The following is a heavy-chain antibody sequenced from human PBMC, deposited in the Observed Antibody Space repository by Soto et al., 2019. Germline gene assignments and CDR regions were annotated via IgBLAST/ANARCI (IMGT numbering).Heavy chain of an antibody. D-gene: IGHD3-10*01. CDR1: GFTFSSYG. CDR3: AKDRGTMVRGVTNWFDP. CDR2: ISYDGSNK. J-gene: IGHJ5*02. Sequence: GGSLRLSCAASGFTFSSYGMHWVRQSPGKGLEWVAVISYDGSNKYYADSVKGRFTISRDNSKNTLYLQMNSLRAEDTSVYYCAKDRGTMVRGVTNWFDPWGQRTLVTVSS. V-gene: IGHV3-30*18.